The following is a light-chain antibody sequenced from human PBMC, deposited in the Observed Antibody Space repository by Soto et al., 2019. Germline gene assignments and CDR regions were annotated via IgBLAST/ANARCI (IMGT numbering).Light chain of an antibody. CDR2: KAS. J-gene: IGKJ1*01. Sequence: DMQVTQSPSTLSASVGDRVTITCRASQSISGWLAWYQQKPGKAPNLLIYKASTLESGVPSGFSGSGSGTEFTLTISSLQPDDFATYYCQQYNNYGSWTFGQGTKVEIK. V-gene: IGKV1-5*03. CDR1: QSISGW. CDR3: QQYNNYGSWT.